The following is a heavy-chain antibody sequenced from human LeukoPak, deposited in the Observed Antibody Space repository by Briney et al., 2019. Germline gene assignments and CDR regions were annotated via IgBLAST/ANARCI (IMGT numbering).Heavy chain of an antibody. D-gene: IGHD3-10*01. CDR3: ARYGSGAYALDV. J-gene: IGHJ3*01. Sequence: SETLSLTCTVSGGSISTYYWSWIRQPPGKGLEWIAHIHYSGAIKYNPSLKSRVSMSVDTSKIQFSLRLSSVTAADTAVYYCARYGSGAYALDVWGQGTMVTVSS. V-gene: IGHV4-59*08. CDR2: IHYSGAI. CDR1: GGSISTYY.